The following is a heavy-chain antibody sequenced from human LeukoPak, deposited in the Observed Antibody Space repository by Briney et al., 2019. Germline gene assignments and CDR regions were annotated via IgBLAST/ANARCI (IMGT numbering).Heavy chain of an antibody. J-gene: IGHJ4*02. V-gene: IGHV1-46*01. CDR2: INPSGGTT. CDR1: GYTFINYY. Sequence: ASVKVSCKASGYTFINYYMHWVRQAPGQGLEWMGIINPSGGTTSYAQNFQGRVTMTRDTSTSTVYMELSSLRSDDTAVYYCARVWGAGGSLDYWGQGTLVTVSS. CDR3: ARVWGAGGSLDY. D-gene: IGHD1-26*01.